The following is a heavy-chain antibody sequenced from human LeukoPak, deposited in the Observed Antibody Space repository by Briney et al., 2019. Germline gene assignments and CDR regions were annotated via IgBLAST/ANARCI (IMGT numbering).Heavy chain of an antibody. D-gene: IGHD2-2*01. CDR1: GITFSSYG. CDR3: ASKQPYYCSSTSCYSDY. J-gene: IGHJ4*02. V-gene: IGHV3-21*01. Sequence: GGTLRLSCAASGITFSSYGMSWVRQAPGKGLEWVSSISSSSSYIYYADSVKGRFTISRDNAKNSLYLQMNSLRAEDTAVYYCASKQPYYCSSTSCYSDYWGQGTLVTVSS. CDR2: ISSSSSYI.